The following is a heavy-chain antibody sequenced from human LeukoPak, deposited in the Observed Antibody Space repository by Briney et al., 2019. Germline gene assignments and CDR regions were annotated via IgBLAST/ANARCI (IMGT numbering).Heavy chain of an antibody. J-gene: IGHJ4*02. CDR3: ARSPPGWYYDNSGQYYFDT. Sequence: SETLSLTCTVSGASISSDYWSWIRQPPGKGLEWIGEINHSGSTNYNPSLKSRVTISVDTSKTHFSLTLSSLTAADTAVYYCARSPPGWYYDNSGQYYFDTWGQGALVTVSS. CDR2: INHSGST. CDR1: GASISSDY. D-gene: IGHD3-22*01. V-gene: IGHV4-34*01.